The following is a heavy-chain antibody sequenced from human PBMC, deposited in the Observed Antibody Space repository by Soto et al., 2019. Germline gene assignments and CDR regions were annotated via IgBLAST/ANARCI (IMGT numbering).Heavy chain of an antibody. CDR3: AREDCSSTSCLSYYGMYV. CDR1: GFPFSSYA. Sequence: PGASLRLSSAASGFPFSSYAMHWVLQAPGKGLEWVAVISYDGSNKYYADSVKGLFTISRDNSKNTLYLQMNSLRAEDTAVYYCAREDCSSTSCLSYYGMYVWGQGTTVTFSS. CDR2: ISYDGSNK. V-gene: IGHV3-30-3*01. J-gene: IGHJ6*02. D-gene: IGHD2-2*01.